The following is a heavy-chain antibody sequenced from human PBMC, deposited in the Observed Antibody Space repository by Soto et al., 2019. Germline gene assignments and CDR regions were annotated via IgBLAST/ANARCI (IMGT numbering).Heavy chain of an antibody. Sequence: QVQLQESGPGLVKPSQTLSLTCTVSGGSISSGGYYWSWIRQHPGKGLEWIGYIYYSGSTYYNPSLWSSVSTSVDTSKDQFSLKLSSVTAADTAVYYCARGDYGGNSLESALDIWGQGTMVTVSS. CDR2: IYYSGST. J-gene: IGHJ3*02. CDR3: ARGDYGGNSLESALDI. CDR1: GGSISSGGYY. V-gene: IGHV4-31*01. D-gene: IGHD4-17*01.